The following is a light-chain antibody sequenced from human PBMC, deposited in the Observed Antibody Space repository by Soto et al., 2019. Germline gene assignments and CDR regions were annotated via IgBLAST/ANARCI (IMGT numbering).Light chain of an antibody. Sequence: EIVMTQSPFTLSVSPGERATLSCRASQSVTNSYLAWYQQKPGQAPRLLIFGASTRAAGIPDRFSGSGSGTDFTLTISRLEPEDFAVYYCQQYGSSGTFGQGTKVNIK. CDR2: GAS. V-gene: IGKV3-20*01. CDR3: QQYGSSGT. J-gene: IGKJ1*01. CDR1: QSVTNSY.